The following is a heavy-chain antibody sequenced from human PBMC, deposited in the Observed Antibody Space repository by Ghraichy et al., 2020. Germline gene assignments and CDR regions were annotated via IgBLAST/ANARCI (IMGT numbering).Heavy chain of an antibody. D-gene: IGHD1-14*01. J-gene: IGHJ3*02. CDR3: ARDNRRNDAFDI. V-gene: IGHV3-53*01. CDR2: IYSGGST. CDR1: GFTVSSNY. Sequence: LSLTCAASGFTVSSNYMSWVRQAPGKGLEWVSVIYSGGSTYYADSVKGRFTISRDNSKNTLYLQMNSLRAEDTAVYYCARDNRRNDAFDIWGQGTMVTVSS.